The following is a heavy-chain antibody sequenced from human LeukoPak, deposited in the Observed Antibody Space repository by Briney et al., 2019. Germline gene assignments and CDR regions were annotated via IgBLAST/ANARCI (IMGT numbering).Heavy chain of an antibody. J-gene: IGHJ4*02. CDR2: TYYRSKWYT. Sequence: SQTLSLTCDISGESVSSKNGAWNWIRQSPSRGLEWLGRTYYRSKWYTDYAVSMNGRITISTDTSKNQFSLQLNSVTPDDTAVYYCARDVGTSGWHTFDYWGQGTLVTVSS. D-gene: IGHD6-19*01. V-gene: IGHV6-1*01. CDR1: GESVSSKNGA. CDR3: ARDVGTSGWHTFDY.